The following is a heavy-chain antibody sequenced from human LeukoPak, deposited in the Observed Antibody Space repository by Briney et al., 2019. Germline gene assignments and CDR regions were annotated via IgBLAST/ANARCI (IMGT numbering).Heavy chain of an antibody. V-gene: IGHV3-48*03. D-gene: IGHD6-19*01. CDR3: ANGHYNSGWYDGLGY. J-gene: IGHJ4*02. Sequence: GGSLRLSCAASGFTFSSYEMNWVRQAPGKGLEWVSYISSSGSTIYYADSVRGRFTISRDNAKNTLYLQMNSLRAEDTAVYYCANGHYNSGWYDGLGYWGQGTLVTVSS. CDR2: ISSSGSTI. CDR1: GFTFSSYE.